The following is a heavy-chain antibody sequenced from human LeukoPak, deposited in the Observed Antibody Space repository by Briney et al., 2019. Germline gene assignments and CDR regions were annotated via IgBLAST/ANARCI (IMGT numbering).Heavy chain of an antibody. CDR1: GFTFSDYY. Sequence: GGSLRLSRAASGFTFSDYYMSWIRQAPGKGLEWVSYISSSGSTIYYADSVKGRFTISRDNAKNSLYLQMNSLRAEDTAVYYCARDGIAAANWFDPWGQGTLVTVSS. CDR2: ISSSGSTI. J-gene: IGHJ5*02. V-gene: IGHV3-11*04. D-gene: IGHD6-13*01. CDR3: ARDGIAAANWFDP.